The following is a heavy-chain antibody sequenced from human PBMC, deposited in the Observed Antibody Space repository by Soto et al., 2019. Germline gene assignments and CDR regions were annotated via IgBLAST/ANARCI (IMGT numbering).Heavy chain of an antibody. J-gene: IGHJ6*02. CDR1: GYTFSTYG. Sequence: QVQLVQSGAEVKKPGVSVKVSCKASGYTFSTYGIIWVRQAPGQGLDWMGWISSYNGDTNYAQKFQGRVTMTTDTSKGTAYMELRSLTSDDPAVYYCAGDGPPPYYYYGLDVWGQGTTVTVS. CDR3: AGDGPPPYYYYGLDV. CDR2: ISSYNGDT. V-gene: IGHV1-18*01.